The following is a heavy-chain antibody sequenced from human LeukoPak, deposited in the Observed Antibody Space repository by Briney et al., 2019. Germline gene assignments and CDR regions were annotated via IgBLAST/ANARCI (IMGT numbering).Heavy chain of an antibody. V-gene: IGHV3-21*01. Sequence: GGSLRLSCAASGFTFSNYAISWVRQAPGKGLEWVSSISSSSSYIHYADSVKGRFTISRDNAKNSLYLQINSLRAEDTAVYYCAREVGYCSSTSYSNLMDYYYYGMDVWGQGTTVTVSS. D-gene: IGHD2-2*03. CDR3: AREVGYCSSTSYSNLMDYYYYGMDV. CDR2: ISSSSSYI. J-gene: IGHJ6*02. CDR1: GFTFSNYA.